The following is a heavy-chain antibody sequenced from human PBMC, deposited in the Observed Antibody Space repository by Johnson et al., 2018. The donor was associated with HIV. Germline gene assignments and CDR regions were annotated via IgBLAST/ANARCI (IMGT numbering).Heavy chain of an antibody. CDR3: ARDTGYCSGGRCDDAFDV. CDR2: ISWNSDTL. D-gene: IGHD2-15*01. CDR1: GFTFEDYA. V-gene: IGHV3-9*01. Sequence: VQLVESGGTLVQPDRSLRLSCASSGFTFEDYAMHWVRQGPGKGLEWVSGISWNSDTLVYADSVKGRFTISRDNADNSLHLQMNSLRPEDTALYYCARDTGYCSGGRCDDAFDVWGQGTVVTVS. J-gene: IGHJ3*01.